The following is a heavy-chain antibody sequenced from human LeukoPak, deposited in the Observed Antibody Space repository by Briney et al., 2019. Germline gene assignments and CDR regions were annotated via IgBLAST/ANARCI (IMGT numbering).Heavy chain of an antibody. Sequence: ASVKVSCKASGYTFTSYYMHWVRQAPGQGLEWMGIINPSGGSTSYAQKFQGRVTMTRDTSTSTVYMELSSLRSEDTAVYYCARGNYRDYDFWSGELNAFDIWGQGTMVTVSS. J-gene: IGHJ3*02. CDR3: ARGNYRDYDFWSGELNAFDI. V-gene: IGHV1-46*01. D-gene: IGHD3-3*01. CDR2: INPSGGST. CDR1: GYTFTSYY.